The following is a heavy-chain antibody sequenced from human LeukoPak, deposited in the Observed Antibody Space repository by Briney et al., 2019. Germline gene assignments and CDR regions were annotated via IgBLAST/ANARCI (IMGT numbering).Heavy chain of an antibody. J-gene: IGHJ4*02. V-gene: IGHV3-23*01. CDR3: ATPLTAVATFHRLDY. D-gene: IGHD4-23*01. Sequence: GGSLRLSCAASGFTFNYLAMSWVRQAPGKGLEWVSTISGIGTTTYYADSVKGRFTISRDYSKNTLYLQMNSLRAEDAAMYYCATPLTAVATFHRLDYWGQGTLVTVSS. CDR2: ISGIGTTT. CDR1: GFTFNYLA.